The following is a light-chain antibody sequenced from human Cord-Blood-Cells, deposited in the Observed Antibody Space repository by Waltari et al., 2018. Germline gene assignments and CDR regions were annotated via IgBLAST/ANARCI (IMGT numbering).Light chain of an antibody. J-gene: IGKJ2*01. CDR3: QQSYSTPYT. CDR2: GAS. V-gene: IGKV1-39*01. CDR1: QSIRSY. Sequence: DIQVTQSPSSLSVTVGDSVTITCRASQSIRSYLNWYQQKPGTGPKILISGASSLQSWVPARFSGRGSGTDFTLTISRLQPEDFATYDCQQSYSTPYTFGQGTKLEIK.